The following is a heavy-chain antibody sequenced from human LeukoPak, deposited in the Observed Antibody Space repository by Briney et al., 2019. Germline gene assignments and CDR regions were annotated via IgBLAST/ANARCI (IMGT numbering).Heavy chain of an antibody. Sequence: PSETLSLTCTVSGGSISSSSYYWDWIRQPPGKGLEWIGSIYYSGSTNYNPSLKSRVTISVDTSKNQFSLKLSSVTAADTAMYYCARVSGYDWESFYDYWGQGSLVTVSS. CDR1: GGSISSSSYY. J-gene: IGHJ4*02. CDR2: IYYSGST. CDR3: ARVSGYDWESFYDY. V-gene: IGHV4-39*07. D-gene: IGHD5-12*01.